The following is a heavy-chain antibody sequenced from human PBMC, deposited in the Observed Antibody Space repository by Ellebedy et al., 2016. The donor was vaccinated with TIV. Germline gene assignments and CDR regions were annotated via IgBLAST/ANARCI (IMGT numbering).Heavy chain of an antibody. Sequence: PGGSLRLSCAASGFTFSTYWMHWVRQVPGKGLVWVSCITGDGTSTDYADSVKGRFTISRDNAKNTLYLQMNSLRAEDTAVYYCARARAYGMDVWGQGTTVTVSS. J-gene: IGHJ6*02. CDR2: ITGDGTST. V-gene: IGHV3-74*01. CDR1: GFTFSTYW. CDR3: ARARAYGMDV.